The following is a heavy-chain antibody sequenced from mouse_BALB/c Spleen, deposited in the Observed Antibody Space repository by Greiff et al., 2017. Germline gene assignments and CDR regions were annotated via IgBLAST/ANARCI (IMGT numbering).Heavy chain of an antibody. V-gene: IGHV1-7*01. D-gene: IGHD1-1*01. CDR3: ARDYGSRYFDV. CDR2: INPSTGYT. Sequence: VKLQQSGAELAKPGASVKMSCKASGYTFTSYWMHWVKQRPGQGLEWIGYINPSTGYTEYNQKFKDKATLTADKSSSTAYMQLSSLTSEDSAVYYCARDYGSRYFDVWGAGTTVTVSS. CDR1: GYTFTSYW. J-gene: IGHJ1*01.